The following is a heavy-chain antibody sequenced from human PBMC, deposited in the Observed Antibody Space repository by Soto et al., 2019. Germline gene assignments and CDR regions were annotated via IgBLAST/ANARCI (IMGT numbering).Heavy chain of an antibody. J-gene: IGHJ5*02. CDR3: AKDFIRGGFGDLTTFDP. CDR2: ISGSGGST. Sequence: GGSLRLSCAASGFTFSSYAMSWVRQAPGKGLEWVSAISGSGGSTYYADSVKGRFTISRDNSKNTLYLQMNSLRAEDTAVYYCAKDFIRGGFGDLTTFDPWGQGTLVTVSS. V-gene: IGHV3-23*01. CDR1: GFTFSSYA. D-gene: IGHD3-10*01.